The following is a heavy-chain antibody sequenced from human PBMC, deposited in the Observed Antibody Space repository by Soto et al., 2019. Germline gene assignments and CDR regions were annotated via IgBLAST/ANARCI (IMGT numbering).Heavy chain of an antibody. D-gene: IGHD1-26*01. J-gene: IGHJ6*02. Sequence: EVQLLESGGGLVQPGGSLRLSCAASGFTFSSYAMSWVRQAPGKGLEWVSAISGSGGSTYYADSVKGRFTISRDNSQNTLYRQMNSLRAEDTAVYYCAKDLYSGSYYPYYYGMDVWGQGTTVTVSS. CDR2: ISGSGGST. CDR1: GFTFSSYA. CDR3: AKDLYSGSYYPYYYGMDV. V-gene: IGHV3-23*01.